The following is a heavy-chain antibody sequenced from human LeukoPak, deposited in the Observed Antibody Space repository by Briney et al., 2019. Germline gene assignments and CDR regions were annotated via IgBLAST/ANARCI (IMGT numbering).Heavy chain of an antibody. CDR3: AREAYYYDSSGLRYYYGMDV. Sequence: PGGPLRLSCAASGFTFSSYSMNWVRQAPGKGLEWVSSISSSSSYIYYADSVKGRFTISRDNAKNSLYLQMNSLRAEDTAVYYCAREAYYYDSSGLRYYYGMDVWGQGTTVTVSS. CDR1: GFTFSSYS. CDR2: ISSSSSYI. D-gene: IGHD3-22*01. V-gene: IGHV3-21*01. J-gene: IGHJ6*02.